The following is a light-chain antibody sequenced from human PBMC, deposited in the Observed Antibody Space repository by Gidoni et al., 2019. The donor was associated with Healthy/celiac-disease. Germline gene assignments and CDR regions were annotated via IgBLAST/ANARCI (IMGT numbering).Light chain of an antibody. CDR3: QQYGSSFMYT. CDR1: QSVSSSY. J-gene: IGKJ2*01. V-gene: IGKV3-20*01. CDR2: GAS. Sequence: EIVLTQSPGTISLSPGESATLSCRASQSVSSSYLAWYQQKPGQAPRLLIYGASSRATGIPDRFSGSGSGTDFTLTISRLEPEDFAVYYCQQYGSSFMYTFGQXTKLEIK.